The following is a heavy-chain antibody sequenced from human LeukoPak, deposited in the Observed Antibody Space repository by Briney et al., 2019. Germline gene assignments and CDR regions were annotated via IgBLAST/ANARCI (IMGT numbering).Heavy chain of an antibody. D-gene: IGHD3-22*01. CDR1: SGSMTDSC. CDR3: TREGYDRSGYFLDF. Sequence: PSETLSLTCSVLSGSMTDSCWSWFRQAPGKGFEWLGFIHPDGRIEYSPSLRSRVTFSVATSKLEATVRLSSVTASDTTVYYCTREGYDRSGYFLDFWGQGTLVTVSS. J-gene: IGHJ4*02. CDR2: IHPDGRI. V-gene: IGHV4-59*12.